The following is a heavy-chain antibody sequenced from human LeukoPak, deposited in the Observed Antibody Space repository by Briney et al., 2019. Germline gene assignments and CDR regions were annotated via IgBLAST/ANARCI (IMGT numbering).Heavy chain of an antibody. CDR1: GFTSGTSW. V-gene: IGHV3-7*01. Sequence: PGGPLRLSCAASGFTSGTSWMRWVRQAPGKGLEWVANINQDGSAQYYVDSVKGRFTISRDNAKSSLYLQMNSLRAEDTAVYYCARSARWGQGTLVTVSS. CDR2: INQDGSAQ. J-gene: IGHJ4*02. CDR3: ARSAR.